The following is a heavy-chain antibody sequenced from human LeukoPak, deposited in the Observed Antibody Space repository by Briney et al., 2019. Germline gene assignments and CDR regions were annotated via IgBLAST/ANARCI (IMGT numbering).Heavy chain of an antibody. Sequence: PSETLSLTCTVSGASISGYYWSWIRQPPGKGLDYIGYIYYTGNTNYSPSLKSRVTISVDTSKNQFSLKLSAVTAADTAVYYCARGRGGGGTSNNWFDPWGQGTHVIVSS. J-gene: IGHJ5*02. V-gene: IGHV4-59*01. CDR1: GASISGYY. CDR3: ARGRGGGGTSNNWFDP. CDR2: IYYTGNT. D-gene: IGHD2-15*01.